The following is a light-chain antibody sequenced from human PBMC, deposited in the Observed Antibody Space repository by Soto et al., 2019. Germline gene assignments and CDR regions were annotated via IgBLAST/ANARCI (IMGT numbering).Light chain of an antibody. CDR1: QSLLHSNGNTY. CDR2: LGS. CDR3: IQARHALT. Sequence: EIVVTQSPLSLPVTPGEPASISCKSSQSLLHSNGNTYLDWYLQKPGQSPQLLIYLGSNRASGVPDRFSGSGSGTSFTLNISRVEADDVGVYYCIQARHALTFGQGTKVEIK. J-gene: IGKJ1*01. V-gene: IGKV2-28*01.